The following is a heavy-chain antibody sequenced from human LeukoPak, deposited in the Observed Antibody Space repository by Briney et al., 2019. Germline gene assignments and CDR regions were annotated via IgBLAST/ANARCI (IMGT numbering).Heavy chain of an antibody. J-gene: IGHJ4*02. V-gene: IGHV5-51*01. D-gene: IGHD6-13*01. CDR2: IYPGDSDT. Sequence: GESLKISCKGSGYSFNTYWIAWVRQMPGKGLEWMGIIYPGDSDTKYSPSFQGQVTISADNSISAAYLQWSSLKASDTAMYYCARHSSSWYYFDYWGQGTLVTVSS. CDR1: GYSFNTYW. CDR3: ARHSSSWYYFDY.